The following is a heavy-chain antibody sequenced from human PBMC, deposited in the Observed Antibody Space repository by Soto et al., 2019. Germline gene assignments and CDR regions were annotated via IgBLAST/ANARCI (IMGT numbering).Heavy chain of an antibody. CDR3: ARRGYSYGPGLDY. D-gene: IGHD5-18*01. Sequence: TLSLTCTVSGGSFSSGGYYWSWIRQHPGKGLEWIGYIYYSGSTYYNPSLKSRVTISVDTSKNQFSLKLSSVTAADTAVYYCARRGYSYGPGLDYWGQGTLVTVSS. J-gene: IGHJ4*02. V-gene: IGHV4-31*03. CDR2: IYYSGST. CDR1: GGSFSSGGYY.